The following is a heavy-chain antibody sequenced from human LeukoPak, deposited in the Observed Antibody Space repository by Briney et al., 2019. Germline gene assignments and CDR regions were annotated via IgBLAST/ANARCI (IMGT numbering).Heavy chain of an antibody. CDR3: ARSRYYYDSRGYYYQP. CDR2: IYYSGST. D-gene: IGHD3-22*01. V-gene: IGHV4-59*01. J-gene: IGHJ5*02. Sequence: PSETLSLTCTVSVASIRIDYSGAVWQPPGKGLEWIGYIYYSGSTNYNPSLKSRVTISVDTSKNQFSLRMRSVTAADTAVYYCARSRYYYDSRGYYYQPWGQGTLVTVSS. CDR1: VASIRIDY.